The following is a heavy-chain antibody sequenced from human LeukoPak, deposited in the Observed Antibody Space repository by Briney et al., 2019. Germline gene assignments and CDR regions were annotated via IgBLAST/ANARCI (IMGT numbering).Heavy chain of an antibody. CDR2: IFHSGGEI. J-gene: IGHJ6*03. V-gene: IGHV3-48*03. D-gene: IGHD3-3*01. CDR3: ARGFGVAYYYYSMDV. Sequence: GGSLRLSCAASGFTFSSFAMIWFRQAPGKGVEGVSSIFHSGGEIHYADSVKGRFTISRDNAKNSLYLQINSLIAEDTAGYYCARGFGVAYYYYSMDVWGKGTTVTISS. CDR1: GFTFSSFA.